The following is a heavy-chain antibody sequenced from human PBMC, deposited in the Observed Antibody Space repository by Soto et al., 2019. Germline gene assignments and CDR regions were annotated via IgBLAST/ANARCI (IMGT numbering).Heavy chain of an antibody. Sequence: GASVKVSCKASGYTFTSYGISWVRQAPGQGLEWMGWISAYNGNTNYAQKLQGRVTMTTDTSTGTAYMELRSLRSDDTAVYYCARVIAAAGPYYFDYWGQGTLVTVSS. D-gene: IGHD6-13*01. CDR2: ISAYNGNT. V-gene: IGHV1-18*01. CDR1: GYTFTSYG. CDR3: ARVIAAAGPYYFDY. J-gene: IGHJ4*02.